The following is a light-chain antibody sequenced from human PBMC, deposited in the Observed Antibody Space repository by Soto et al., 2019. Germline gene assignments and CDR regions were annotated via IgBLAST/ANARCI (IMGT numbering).Light chain of an antibody. V-gene: IGKV3-15*01. CDR2: GAS. J-gene: IGKJ1*01. CDR1: QSVSRSY. CDR3: QPYNNWHPWT. Sequence: IVLTQSPGTLSLSPGERATLSFRASQSVSRSYLAWYQQKPGQAPRPLIYGASTRATGIPARVSGSGSGTQFTLPLRTLPSEDFAVYHCQPYNNWHPWTFGQGTKVDI.